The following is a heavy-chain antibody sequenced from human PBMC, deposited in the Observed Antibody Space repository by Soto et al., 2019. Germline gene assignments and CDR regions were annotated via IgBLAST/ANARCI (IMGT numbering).Heavy chain of an antibody. CDR2: VYYRGRS. Sequence: PSETLSLTCTFSVGSVTNSSYYWGWIRQSPWKGLEWIGSVYYRGRSYSKSSVKSRVTISVDTSKNRFSLSLNSVTASDTAVYFCVSPRTTVPNKAYSDYLGPGALVKVSS. J-gene: IGHJ4*02. D-gene: IGHD4-17*01. V-gene: IGHV4-39*01. CDR3: VSPRTTVPNKAYSDY. CDR1: VGSVTNSSYY.